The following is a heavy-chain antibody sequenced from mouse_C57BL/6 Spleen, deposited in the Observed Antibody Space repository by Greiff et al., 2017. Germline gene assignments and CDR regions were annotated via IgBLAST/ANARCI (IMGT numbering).Heavy chain of an antibody. D-gene: IGHD1-1*01. CDR2: ISYDGSN. J-gene: IGHJ1*03. CDR1: GYSITSGYY. CDR3: ARGITTVVAPPGNFDV. Sequence: EVHLVESGPGLVKPSQSLSLTCSVTGYSITSGYYWNWIRQFPGNKLEWMGYISYDGSNNYNPSLKNRISLTRDTSKNQFFLKLNSVTTEDTATYYCARGITTVVAPPGNFDVWGTGTTVTVSS. V-gene: IGHV3-6*01.